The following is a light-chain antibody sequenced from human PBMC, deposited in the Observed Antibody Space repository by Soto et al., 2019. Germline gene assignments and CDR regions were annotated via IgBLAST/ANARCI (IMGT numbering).Light chain of an antibody. Sequence: EVGLTQSPGSLSLSAAERATLSCRASETVSGHYLAWYQQKPGQPPRLLIYDASLRAAAIPDRISGSGSGTDFTLTISRLEPEDFAVYYCQQYGHSPITFGQGTRLEIK. V-gene: IGKV3-20*01. CDR3: QQYGHSPIT. CDR2: DAS. J-gene: IGKJ5*01. CDR1: ETVSGHY.